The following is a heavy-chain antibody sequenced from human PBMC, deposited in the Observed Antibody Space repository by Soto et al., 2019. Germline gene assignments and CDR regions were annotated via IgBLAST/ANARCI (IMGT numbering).Heavy chain of an antibody. D-gene: IGHD6-13*01. CDR1: GYTFTGYY. CDR2: INAGNGNT. J-gene: IGHJ6*03. V-gene: IGHV1-3*01. Sequence: ASVKVSCKASGYTFTGYYMHWVRQAPGQRLEWMGWINAGNGNTKYSQKFQGRVTITRDTSASTAYMELSSLRSEDTAVYYCARDENIAAADIYYYYYMDVWGKGTTVTVS. CDR3: ARDENIAAADIYYYYYMDV.